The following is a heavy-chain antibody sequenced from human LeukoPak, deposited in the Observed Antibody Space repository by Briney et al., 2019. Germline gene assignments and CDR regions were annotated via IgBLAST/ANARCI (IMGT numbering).Heavy chain of an antibody. CDR2: INPNSGGT. CDR3: ARERRVGVDSGSYLPFDY. D-gene: IGHD1-26*01. J-gene: IGHJ4*02. Sequence: ASVKVSCKASGYTFTGYYMHWVRQAPGQGLEWMGWINPNSGGTNYAQKFQGRVTMTRDTSISTAYMELSRLRSDDTAVFYCARERRVGVDSGSYLPFDYWGQGTLVTVSS. CDR1: GYTFTGYY. V-gene: IGHV1-2*02.